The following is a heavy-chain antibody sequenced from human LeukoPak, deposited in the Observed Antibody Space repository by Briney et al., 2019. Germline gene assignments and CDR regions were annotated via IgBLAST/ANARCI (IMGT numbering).Heavy chain of an antibody. CDR2: INHSGST. CDR3: ARGRGSSYYYYGMDV. V-gene: IGHV4-34*01. Sequence: SSETLSLTCAVYGGSFSGYYWSWIRQPPGKGLEWIGEINHSGSTNYNPSLKSRVTISVDTSKNQFSLKLSSVTAADTAVYYCARGRGSSYYYYGMDVWGQGTTVTVSS. CDR1: GGSFSGYY. J-gene: IGHJ6*02.